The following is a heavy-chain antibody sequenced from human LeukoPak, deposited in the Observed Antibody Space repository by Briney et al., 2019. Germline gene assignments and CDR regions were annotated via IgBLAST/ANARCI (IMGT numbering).Heavy chain of an antibody. V-gene: IGHV3-30*02. Sequence: GGSLRLSCAASGFTFSSYGLHWVRQAPGKGLEWVAFIRYDGSNKYYADSVKARFTISRDNSKNTLYLQMNSLRAEDTAVYYCAKGYSGYVGIDYWGQGTLVTVSS. J-gene: IGHJ4*02. CDR2: IRYDGSNK. CDR1: GFTFSSYG. D-gene: IGHD5-12*01. CDR3: AKGYSGYVGIDY.